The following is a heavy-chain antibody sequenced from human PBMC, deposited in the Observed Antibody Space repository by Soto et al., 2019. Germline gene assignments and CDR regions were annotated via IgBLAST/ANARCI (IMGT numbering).Heavy chain of an antibody. D-gene: IGHD6-19*01. Sequence: EVQLVESGGGLVKPGGSLRLSCAASGFTFSNAWMSWVRQAPGKGLEWVGRIKSKTDGGTTDYAAPVKGRFTISRDDSKNTLYLQMNSLKTEDTAVYYCTTPGIAVAWDYYYGMDVWGQGTTVTVSS. CDR3: TTPGIAVAWDYYYGMDV. J-gene: IGHJ6*02. CDR1: GFTFSNAW. V-gene: IGHV3-15*01. CDR2: IKSKTDGGTT.